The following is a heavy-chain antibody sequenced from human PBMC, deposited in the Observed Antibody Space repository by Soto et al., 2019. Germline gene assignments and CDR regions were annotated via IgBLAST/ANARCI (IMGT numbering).Heavy chain of an antibody. CDR3: ARGRYGDY. V-gene: IGHV1-18*01. D-gene: IGHD1-1*01. J-gene: IGHJ4*02. CDR2: ISTHNGNT. Sequence: QVHLVQSGAEVKKPGASVKVSCQGSGSAFTTYGITWVRQAPGQGLEWMGWISTHNGNTNEAQQLQGRVTVTRETSTSTANRALRSLRYDDTAVYYCARGRYGDYWGQGALVTVSS. CDR1: GSAFTTYG.